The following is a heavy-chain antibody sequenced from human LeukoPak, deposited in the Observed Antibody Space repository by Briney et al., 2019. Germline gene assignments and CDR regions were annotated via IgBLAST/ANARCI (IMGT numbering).Heavy chain of an antibody. J-gene: IGHJ4*02. CDR1: GYSFVGYG. D-gene: IGHD2-2*01. CDR2: FNPENGNT. CDR3: ARDGPRPAAPYYFDY. V-gene: IGHV1-18*01. Sequence: ASAKVSCKASGYSFVGYGITWVRQAPGQGLEWMGWFNPENGNTNYAQKVQGRVTMTADTSTSTSYMELRSLRSEDTAVYYCARDGPRPAAPYYFDYWGQGTLVTVSS.